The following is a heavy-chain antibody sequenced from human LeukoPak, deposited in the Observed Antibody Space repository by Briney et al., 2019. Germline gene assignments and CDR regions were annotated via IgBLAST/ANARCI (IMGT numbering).Heavy chain of an antibody. D-gene: IGHD2-15*01. CDR3: ASRGVAATGGYYYYGMDV. J-gene: IGHJ6*02. CDR2: ISSSSSYI. CDR1: GFTFSSYS. V-gene: IGHV3-21*01. Sequence: GGSLRLSCAASGFTFSSYSMNWVRQAPGKGLEWVSSISSSSSYIYYADSVKGRFTISRDNAKNSLCLQMNSLRAEDTAVYYCASRGVAATGGYYYYGMDVWGQGTTVTVSS.